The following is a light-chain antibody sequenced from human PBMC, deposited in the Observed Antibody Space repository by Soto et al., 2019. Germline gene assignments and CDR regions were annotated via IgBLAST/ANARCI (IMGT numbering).Light chain of an antibody. CDR1: QSVSSSY. J-gene: IGKJ4*01. CDR2: GAS. V-gene: IGKV3-20*01. CDR3: QQNGSPLT. Sequence: EIVLTQSPGTLSLSPGERATLSCRASQSVSSSYLAWYQQKPGQAPRLLIYGASSRATGIPDRFSGSGSGTDFTLTISRLEPEDFAMYYCQQNGSPLTFGGGTKVEIK.